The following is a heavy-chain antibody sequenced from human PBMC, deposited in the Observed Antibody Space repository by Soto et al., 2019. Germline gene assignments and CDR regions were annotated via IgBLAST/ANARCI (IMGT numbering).Heavy chain of an antibody. J-gene: IGHJ4*02. CDR3: AAGEASSRNLAPYYLDF. CDR2: IHYSGTT. V-gene: IGHV4-59*01. CDR1: GGSMRNYF. Sequence: PSETLSLTCTVCGGSMRNYFWTWIRQPPGKGLEWIGYIHYSGTTSFFPSYNPSLSSRVTISEDTSKNQFSLKLLSVTTADTAVYFCAAGEASSRNLAPYYLDFWGQGTLVTVSS. D-gene: IGHD6-13*01.